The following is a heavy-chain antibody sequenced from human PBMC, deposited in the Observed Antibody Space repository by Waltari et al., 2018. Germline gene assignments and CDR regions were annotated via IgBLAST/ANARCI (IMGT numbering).Heavy chain of an antibody. CDR3: ARGRGTAGHDAFDI. V-gene: IGHV4-34*01. CDR2: INHSGST. J-gene: IGHJ3*02. Sequence: QVQLQQWGAGLLKPSETLSLTCAVYGGSFSGYYWSWIRQPPGKGLEWIGEINHSGSTNYNPSLKVRVTISVDTSKNQFSLKLSSVTAADTAVYYCARGRGTAGHDAFDIWGQGTMVTVSS. CDR1: GGSFSGYY. D-gene: IGHD1-1*01.